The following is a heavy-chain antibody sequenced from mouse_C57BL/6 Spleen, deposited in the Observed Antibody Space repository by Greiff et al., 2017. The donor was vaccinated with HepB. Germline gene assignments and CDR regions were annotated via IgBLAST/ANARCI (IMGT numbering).Heavy chain of an antibody. D-gene: IGHD1-1*01. J-gene: IGHJ1*03. CDR1: GFTFSDYG. CDR2: ISNLAYSI. V-gene: IGHV5-15*01. Sequence: EVQLVESGGGLVQPGGSLKLSCAASGFTFSDYGMAWVRQAPRKGPEWVAFISNLAYSIYYADTVTGRFTISRENAKNTLYLEMSSLRSEDTAMYYCARLHYYGSRDWYFDVWGTGTTVTVSS. CDR3: ARLHYYGSRDWYFDV.